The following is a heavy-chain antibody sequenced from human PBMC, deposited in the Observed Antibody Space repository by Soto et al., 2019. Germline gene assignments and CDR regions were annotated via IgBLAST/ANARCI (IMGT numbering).Heavy chain of an antibody. Sequence: GGSLRLSCAASGFTFSSYEMNWVRQAPGKELEWVSYISSSGSTIYYADSVKGRFTISRDNAKNSLYLQMNSLRAEDTAVYYCARGYDRSGYYSGDAFDIWGQGTMVTVSS. CDR3: ARGYDRSGYYSGDAFDI. CDR1: GFTFSSYE. CDR2: ISSSGSTI. D-gene: IGHD3-22*01. V-gene: IGHV3-48*03. J-gene: IGHJ3*02.